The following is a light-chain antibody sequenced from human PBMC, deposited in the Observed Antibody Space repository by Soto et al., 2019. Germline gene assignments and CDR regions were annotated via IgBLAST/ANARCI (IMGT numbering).Light chain of an antibody. V-gene: IGKV3-15*01. CDR2: GAS. CDR1: QGVGNK. Sequence: EIVMTQSPATLSVSPGERATLSCRASQGVGNKLGGYQQKPGQAPRLLIYGASTRATGIPARFSGSGSGTEFTLTISSLQSDDSAVYYCQQYNEWPPITFGQGTRLEIK. CDR3: QQYNEWPPIT. J-gene: IGKJ5*01.